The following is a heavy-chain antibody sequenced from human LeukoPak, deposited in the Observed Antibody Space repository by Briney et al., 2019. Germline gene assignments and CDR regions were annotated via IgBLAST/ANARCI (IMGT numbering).Heavy chain of an antibody. J-gene: IGHJ4*02. CDR2: IYYSGST. Sequence: SQTLSLTCTVSGGSISSGGYYRSWIRQHPGKGLEWIGYIYYSGSTYYNPSLKSRVTISVDTSKNQFSLKLSSVTAADTAVYYCARTRMGEQWLAPGFYDYWGQGTLVTVSS. CDR1: GGSISSGGYY. CDR3: ARTRMGEQWLAPGFYDY. D-gene: IGHD6-19*01. V-gene: IGHV4-31*03.